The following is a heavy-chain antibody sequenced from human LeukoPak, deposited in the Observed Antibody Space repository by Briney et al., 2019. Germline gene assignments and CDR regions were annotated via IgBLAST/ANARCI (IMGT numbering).Heavy chain of an antibody. D-gene: IGHD6-13*01. CDR2: ISGSGGST. CDR3: AKPKGGSSWDFDAFDI. CDR1: GFTFSSYA. J-gene: IGHJ3*02. Sequence: QPGGSLRLSCAASGFTFSSYAMSWVRQAPGKGLEWVSAISGSGGSTYYADSVKGRFTISRDNSKNTLYLQMNSLRAEDTAVYYCAKPKGGSSWDFDAFDIWGQGTMVTVSS. V-gene: IGHV3-23*01.